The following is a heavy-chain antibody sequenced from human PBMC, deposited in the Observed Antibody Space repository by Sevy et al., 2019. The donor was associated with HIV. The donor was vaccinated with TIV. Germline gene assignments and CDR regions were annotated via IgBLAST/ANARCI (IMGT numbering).Heavy chain of an antibody. V-gene: IGHV3-21*01. CDR2: ISSASSYI. J-gene: IGHJ4*02. CDR3: ARALDYYDSGGYFY. Sequence: GGSLRLSCVASGFIFSNYDMNWVRQAPGKGLEWVSSISSASSYIYYADSVKGRFTVSRDHAKDSLYLQMHSLRAEDTATYYCARALDYYDSGGYFYWGLGTLVTVSS. D-gene: IGHD3-22*01. CDR1: GFIFSNYD.